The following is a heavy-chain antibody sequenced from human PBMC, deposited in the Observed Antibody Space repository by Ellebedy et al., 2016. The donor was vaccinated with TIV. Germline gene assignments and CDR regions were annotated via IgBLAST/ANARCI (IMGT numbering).Heavy chain of an antibody. V-gene: IGHV3-11*03. CDR1: GFDFSDYY. CDR3: ATRGSGHY. CDR2: ISRGSTST. D-gene: IGHD3-10*01. Sequence: GGSLRLSXAASGFDFSDYYMNWIRQAPGKGLEWVALISRGSTSTRYSDSVKGRFTISRDDANHSLYLQMNSLRADDTAVYYCATRGSGHYWGQGTPVTVSS. J-gene: IGHJ4*02.